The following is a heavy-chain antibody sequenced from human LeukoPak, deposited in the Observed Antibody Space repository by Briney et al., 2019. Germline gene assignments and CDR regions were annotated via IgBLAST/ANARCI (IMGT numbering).Heavy chain of an antibody. J-gene: IGHJ1*01. CDR1: GYTCTGYY. CDR3: ARTYGGKRYFQH. Sequence: ASVKVSCKASGYTCTGYYMHWVRQAPGQGLEWMGRINPNSGGANYAQKFQGRVSRTRDTAISTAYMELSRLRSDDTAVYYCARTYGGKRYFQHWGQGTLVTVSS. D-gene: IGHD4-23*01. CDR2: INPNSGGA. V-gene: IGHV1-2*06.